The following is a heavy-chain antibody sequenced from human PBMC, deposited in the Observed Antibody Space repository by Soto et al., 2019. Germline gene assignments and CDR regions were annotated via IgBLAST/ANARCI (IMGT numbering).Heavy chain of an antibody. CDR1: GFTFSSYA. D-gene: IGHD6-13*01. CDR3: ANGGLGTDQMGAAAGTLDY. CDR2: ISGSGGST. J-gene: IGHJ4*02. V-gene: IGHV3-23*01. Sequence: EVQLLESGGGLVQPGGSLRLSCAASGFTFSSYAMSWVRQAPGKGLEWVSAISGSGGSTYYADSVKGRFTISRDNSKNTLYLQMNSLRADDTAVYYCANGGLGTDQMGAAAGTLDYWGQGTLVTVSS.